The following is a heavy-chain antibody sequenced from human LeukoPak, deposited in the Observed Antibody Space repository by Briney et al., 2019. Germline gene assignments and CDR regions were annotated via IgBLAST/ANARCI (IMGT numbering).Heavy chain of an antibody. J-gene: IGHJ4*02. CDR2: IYYSGST. Sequence: SETLSLTCTVSGGSISSYYRSWIRQPPGKGLEWIGYIYYSGSTNYNPSLKSRVTISVDTSKNQFSLKLSSVTAADTAVYYCASTYGSGSYGVDYWGQGTLVTVSS. CDR1: GGSISSYY. D-gene: IGHD3-10*01. V-gene: IGHV4-59*01. CDR3: ASTYGSGSYGVDY.